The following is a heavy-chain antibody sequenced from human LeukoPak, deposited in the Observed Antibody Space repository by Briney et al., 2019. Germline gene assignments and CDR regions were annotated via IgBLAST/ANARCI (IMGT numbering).Heavy chain of an antibody. CDR2: ISAYNGNT. CDR1: GYTFTSYG. J-gene: IGHJ5*02. Sequence: ASVKVSCKASGYTFTSYGISWVRQAPGQGLGWMGWISAYNGNTNYAQKLQGRVTMTTDTSTSTAYMELRSLRSDDTAVYYCARDYSSNGWFDPWGQGTPVTVSS. V-gene: IGHV1-18*01. D-gene: IGHD6-13*01. CDR3: ARDYSSNGWFDP.